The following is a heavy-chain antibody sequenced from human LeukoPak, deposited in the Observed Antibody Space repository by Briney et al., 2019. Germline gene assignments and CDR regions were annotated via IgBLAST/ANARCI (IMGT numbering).Heavy chain of an antibody. D-gene: IGHD2/OR15-2a*01. V-gene: IGHV3-53*01. CDR3: ARNILFAFGI. CDR1: GLTVSSSY. CDR2: IYNDGST. J-gene: IGHJ3*02. Sequence: PGGSLRLSCAASGLTVSSSYMSWVRQAPGKGLEWVSIIYNDGSTYYADSMKGRFTISRDNSKNTLYLQVNSLRADETAMYYCARNILFAFGIWGQGTMVTVSS.